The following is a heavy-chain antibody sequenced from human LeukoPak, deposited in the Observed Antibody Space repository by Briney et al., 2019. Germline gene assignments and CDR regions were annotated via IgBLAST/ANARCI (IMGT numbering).Heavy chain of an antibody. V-gene: IGHV1-69*04. D-gene: IGHD3-22*01. CDR2: IIPILGIA. Sequence: SVKVSCKASGGTFSSYAVSWVRQAPGQGLEWMGRIIPILGIANYAQKFQGRVTITADKSTSTAYMELSSLRSEDTAVYYCARDPDYYDSSDKGDSAFDIWGQGTMVTVSS. J-gene: IGHJ3*02. CDR3: ARDPDYYDSSDKGDSAFDI. CDR1: GGTFSSYA.